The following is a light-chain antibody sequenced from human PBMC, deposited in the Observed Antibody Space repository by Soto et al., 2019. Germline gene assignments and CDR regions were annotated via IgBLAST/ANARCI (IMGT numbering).Light chain of an antibody. V-gene: IGKV1-5*01. CDR1: QSISSR. CDR2: DAS. CDR3: QQYNSYSPVT. J-gene: IGKJ1*01. Sequence: DIQMTQSPSTLSASVGDRVTITCRASQSISSRLAWYQQKPRKAPKLLIYDASSLESGVPSSFSGSGSGPEFTLTISSLQPDDFATYYCQQYNSYSPVTFGQGTKVEIK.